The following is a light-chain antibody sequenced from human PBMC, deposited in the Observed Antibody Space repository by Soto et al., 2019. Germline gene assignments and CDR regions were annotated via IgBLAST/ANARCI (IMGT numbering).Light chain of an antibody. J-gene: IGLJ2*01. Sequence: QSALTQPASVSGSPGQWITISCTGTSSDVGDYNHVSWYQQHPGKAPKLMIYDVSHRPSGVSNRFSGSKSGNTASLTISGLQAEDEANYYCSSYTTSSTLFGGGTKVTVL. CDR3: SSYTTSSTL. V-gene: IGLV2-14*01. CDR1: SSDVGDYNH. CDR2: DVS.